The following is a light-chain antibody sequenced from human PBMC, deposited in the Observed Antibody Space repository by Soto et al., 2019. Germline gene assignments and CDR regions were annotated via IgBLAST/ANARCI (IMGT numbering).Light chain of an antibody. CDR1: QSLLNVNGLHY. CDR2: LAS. Sequence: DIVMTQSPLSLPVTPGEPASISCRTSQSLLNVNGLHYLDWYLQKPGQSPQLVIRLASSRASGVPDRFSGSGSGTDFTLTISSLQPEDFATYFCQQSYTTPLTFGGGTKVEIK. J-gene: IGKJ4*01. CDR3: QQSYTTPLT. V-gene: IGKV2-28*01.